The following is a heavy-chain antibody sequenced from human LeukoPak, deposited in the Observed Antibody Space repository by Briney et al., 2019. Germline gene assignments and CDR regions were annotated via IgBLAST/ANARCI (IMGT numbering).Heavy chain of an antibody. V-gene: IGHV3-30*18. Sequence: PGGSLRLSCVVSGFTFSSYGMHWVRQAPGKGLEWVAVISYDGSNKNYADSVKGRFTISRDNSKNTLYLQMNSLRVEDTAVYYCAKDLYYYDSSVDGMDVWGQGTTVTVSS. J-gene: IGHJ6*02. CDR2: ISYDGSNK. D-gene: IGHD3-22*01. CDR1: GFTFSSYG. CDR3: AKDLYYYDSSVDGMDV.